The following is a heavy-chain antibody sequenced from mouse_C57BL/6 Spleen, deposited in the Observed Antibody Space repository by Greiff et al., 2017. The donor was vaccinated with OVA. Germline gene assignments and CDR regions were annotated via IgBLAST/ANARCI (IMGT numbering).Heavy chain of an antibody. CDR1: GYTFTSYW. D-gene: IGHD2-3*01. CDR3: TRPLYSPYYFDY. CDR2: IYPGNSDT. J-gene: IGHJ2*01. Sequence: EVQLQQSGTVLARPGASVKMSCKTSGYTFTSYWMHWVKQRPGQGLEWIGAIYPGNSDTSYNQKFKGKAKLTAVTSASTAYMELSSLTNEDSAVYYCTRPLYSPYYFDYWGQGTTLTVSS. V-gene: IGHV1-5*01.